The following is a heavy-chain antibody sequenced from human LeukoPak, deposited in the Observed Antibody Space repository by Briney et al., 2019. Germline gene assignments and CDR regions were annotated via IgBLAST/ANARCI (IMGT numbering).Heavy chain of an antibody. CDR3: ARDNSVTDPAWWFDP. CDR2: INPNGGST. V-gene: IGHV1-46*01. CDR1: GYTFANNW. J-gene: IGHJ5*02. Sequence: ASVKVSCKASGYTFANNWIHWVRQAPEQGLEWMGIINPNGGSTSYSQKFLGRVTLTRDMSTSTVYMDLNSLKSEDTAVYYCARDNSVTDPAWWFDPWGQGTLVTVSS. D-gene: IGHD4-17*01.